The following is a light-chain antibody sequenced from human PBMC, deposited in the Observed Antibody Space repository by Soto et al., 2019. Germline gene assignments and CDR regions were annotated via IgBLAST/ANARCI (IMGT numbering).Light chain of an antibody. CDR3: QQYKSWFT. V-gene: IGKV3-15*01. CDR2: DAS. Sequence: IVMTQSPATLSVSPGERATLSCRASQSMNNNLAWYQQKPGQAPRLLIYDASTGATDIPARFSGSGSGTEFTLTISSLQYEDSAVYYCQQYKSWFTFGQGTKLEI. CDR1: QSMNNN. J-gene: IGKJ2*01.